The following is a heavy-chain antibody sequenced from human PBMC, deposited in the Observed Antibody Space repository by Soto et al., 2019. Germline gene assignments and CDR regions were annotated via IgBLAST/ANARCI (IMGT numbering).Heavy chain of an antibody. J-gene: IGHJ4*02. CDR2: FDPEDGET. Sequence: AASVKVSCKVSGYTLTELSMHWVRQAPGKGLEWMGGFDPEDGETIYAQKFQGRVTMTEDTSTDTAYMELSSLRSEDTAVYYCATPDPHAVAGPSVLLFNYWGQGTLVTVSS. V-gene: IGHV1-24*01. CDR1: GYTLTELS. D-gene: IGHD6-19*01. CDR3: ATPDPHAVAGPSVLLFNY.